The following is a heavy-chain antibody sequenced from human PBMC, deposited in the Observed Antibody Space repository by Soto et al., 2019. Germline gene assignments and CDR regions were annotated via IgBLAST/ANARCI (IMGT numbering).Heavy chain of an antibody. V-gene: IGHV1-3*01. CDR2: INAANGNT. CDR3: ARSGGLDD. CDR1: GYSFTSYA. Sequence: QVQLVQSGAEVKKPGASVKVSCKASGYSFTSYAIHWVRQAPGQGLECMGWINAANGNTRYSQKFQGRVTITTATSATTAYMDLSSLTSEDTALYYCARSGGLDDWGQGTLITVSS. D-gene: IGHD3-10*01. J-gene: IGHJ4*02.